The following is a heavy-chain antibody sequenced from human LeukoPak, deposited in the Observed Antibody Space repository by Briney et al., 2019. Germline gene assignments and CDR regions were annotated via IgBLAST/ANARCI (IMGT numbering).Heavy chain of an antibody. V-gene: IGHV4-30-4*08. CDR3: AREGYDSSGSTH. CDR1: GGSISSGDYY. CDR2: IYYSGST. Sequence: SETLSLTCTVSGGSISSGDYYWSWIRQPPGKGLEWIGYIYYSGSTYYNPSLKSRVTISVDTSKNQFSLKLSSVTAADTDVYYCAREGYDSSGSTHWGQGTLVTVSS. J-gene: IGHJ4*02. D-gene: IGHD3-22*01.